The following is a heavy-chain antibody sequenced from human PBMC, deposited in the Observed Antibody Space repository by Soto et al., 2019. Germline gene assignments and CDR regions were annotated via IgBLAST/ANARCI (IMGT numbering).Heavy chain of an antibody. V-gene: IGHV1-69-2*01. J-gene: IGHJ6*02. D-gene: IGHD2-21*01. Sequence: EVQLVQSGAEVKKPGATVKISCKVSGFKFIDYYLYWVQQAPGKALEWMGRVDPEEGETVYSEKFQGRLTITADTSRDIAHMELSGLRSEDTAVYFCATTTAVIVAQGPMDVWGQGTTVIVSS. CDR2: VDPEEGET. CDR1: GFKFIDYY. CDR3: ATTTAVIVAQGPMDV.